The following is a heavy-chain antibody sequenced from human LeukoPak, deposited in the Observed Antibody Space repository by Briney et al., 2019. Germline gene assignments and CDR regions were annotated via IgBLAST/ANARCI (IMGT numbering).Heavy chain of an antibody. Sequence: PSETLSLTCTVSGGSISSYYWTWIRQPPGKGLEWIGYIYYSGSTNYNPSLKSRVTMSVDTSKNQFSLKLSSVTAADTAVYYRARGGRYYDILTGYPYDAFDIXXXGXMVTVSS. V-gene: IGHV4-59*01. J-gene: IGHJ3*02. CDR2: IYYSGST. D-gene: IGHD3-9*01. CDR1: GGSISSYY. CDR3: ARGGRYYDILTGYPYDAFDI.